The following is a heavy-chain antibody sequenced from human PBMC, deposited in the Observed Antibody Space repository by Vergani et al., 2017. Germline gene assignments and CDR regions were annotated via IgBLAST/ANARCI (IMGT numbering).Heavy chain of an antibody. CDR1: GYSFTNYW. CDR2: IHPADSDT. D-gene: IGHD2-15*01. V-gene: IGHV5-51*01. CDR3: AGLLGYCSGGSRYSGGHDAFDI. Sequence: VQLVQSGAEVKKPGESLKISCQISGYSFTNYWIGWVRQMPGKGLEWMGIIHPADSDTRYSPSFQGQVTISVDKSISTAYLQRSSLRASDSAMYYCAGLLGYCSGGSRYSGGHDAFDIWGQGTMVTVSS. J-gene: IGHJ3*02.